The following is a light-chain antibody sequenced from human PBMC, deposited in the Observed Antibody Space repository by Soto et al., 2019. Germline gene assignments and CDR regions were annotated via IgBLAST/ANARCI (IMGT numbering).Light chain of an antibody. CDR2: AAS. Sequence: DIEMTQSPSSLSASVGERVTITCRASQSISSYLNWYQQKPGNAPNLLIYAASTLQSGVPTRFSAYGSETDFTLTISNLQAEDFATYCCQQSYTTPRTFGQGTKVEVK. CDR3: QQSYTTPRT. V-gene: IGKV1-39*01. CDR1: QSISSY. J-gene: IGKJ1*01.